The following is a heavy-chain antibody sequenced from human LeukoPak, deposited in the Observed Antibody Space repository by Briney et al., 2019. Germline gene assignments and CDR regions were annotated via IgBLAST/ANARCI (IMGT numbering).Heavy chain of an antibody. Sequence: GSLRLSCTTSGFTFGSFTMSWVRQAPGKGLEWVSSISYNSANKWHADSVKGRFTISRDNSKNTLYLQMHSLRADDTALYYCTKRRPSGSVTVDEYWGPGALVTVSS. V-gene: IGHV3-23*01. D-gene: IGHD2-21*02. CDR2: ISYNSANK. CDR1: GFTFGSFT. CDR3: TKRRPSGSVTVDEY. J-gene: IGHJ4*02.